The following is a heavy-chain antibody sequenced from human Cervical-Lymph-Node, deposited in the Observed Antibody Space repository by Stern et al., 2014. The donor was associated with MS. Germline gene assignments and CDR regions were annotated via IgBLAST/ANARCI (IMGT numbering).Heavy chain of an antibody. CDR3: ARDQLSYYDSSGYPGPLDY. Sequence: EVQLVQSGGGLVKPGGSLRLSCAASGFTFSSYSMNWVRQAPGKGPEWVSSISSSSSYIYYADSVKGRFTISRDNAKNSLYLQMNSLRAEDTAVYYCARDQLSYYDSSGYPGPLDYWGQGTLVTVSS. CDR2: ISSSSSYI. V-gene: IGHV3-21*01. CDR1: GFTFSSYS. D-gene: IGHD3-22*01. J-gene: IGHJ4*02.